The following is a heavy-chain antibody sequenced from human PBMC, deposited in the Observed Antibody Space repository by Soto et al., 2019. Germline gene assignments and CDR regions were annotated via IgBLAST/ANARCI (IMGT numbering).Heavy chain of an antibody. CDR3: ALRPDFWSGYPDY. J-gene: IGHJ4*02. V-gene: IGHV3-23*01. Sequence: EVQLLESGGGLLQPGGSLRLSCAASGFTFSSYAMSWVRQAPGKGLEWVSAISGSGGSTYYADSVKGRFTISRDNSKNTLYLQMNSLRAEDTAVYYCALRPDFWSGYPDYWGQGTLVTVSS. CDR2: ISGSGGST. CDR1: GFTFSSYA. D-gene: IGHD3-3*01.